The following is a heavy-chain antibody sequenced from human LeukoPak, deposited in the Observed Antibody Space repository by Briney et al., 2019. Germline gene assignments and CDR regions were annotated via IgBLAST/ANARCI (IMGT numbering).Heavy chain of an antibody. Sequence: GGSLRLSCAASGFTFNIYAVHWVRQAPGKGLEWVAVMSVDGSNEYYADSVKGRFTISRDISKNTLYLQMNSLRAEDTAVYYCARESATITAAALDYWGQGTLVTVSS. D-gene: IGHD2-2*01. CDR2: MSVDGSNE. J-gene: IGHJ4*02. CDR1: GFTFNIYA. CDR3: ARESATITAAALDY. V-gene: IGHV3-30*01.